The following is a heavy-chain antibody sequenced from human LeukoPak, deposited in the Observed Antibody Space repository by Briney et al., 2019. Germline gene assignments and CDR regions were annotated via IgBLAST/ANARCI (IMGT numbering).Heavy chain of an antibody. CDR1: GFTFSNAC. CDR2: MKSKTDGGTT. V-gene: IGHV3-15*01. CDR3: TADVDTANYY. Sequence: GGSLRLSCAASGFTFSNACMSWVRQAPGKGLEWVGCMKSKTDGGTTDYAAPVRGRFTISRDDSKNTLYLQMNSLIPEKTAVFYCTADVDTANYYWGQGTLVTVSS. J-gene: IGHJ4*02. D-gene: IGHD5-24*01.